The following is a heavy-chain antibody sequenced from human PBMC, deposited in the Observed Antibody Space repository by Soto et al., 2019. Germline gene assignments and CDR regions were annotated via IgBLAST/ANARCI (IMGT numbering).Heavy chain of an antibody. D-gene: IGHD3-10*01. Sequence: SGPTLVKPTQTLTLTCTFSGFSLSTSGVGVGWIRQPPGKALEWLALIYWNDDKRYSPSLKSRLTITKDTSKNQVVLTMTNMDPVDTATYYCAHYGSGGYYYYYYGMDVWGQGTTVTVSS. CDR2: IYWNDDK. V-gene: IGHV2-5*01. J-gene: IGHJ6*02. CDR3: AHYGSGGYYYYYYGMDV. CDR1: GFSLSTSGVG.